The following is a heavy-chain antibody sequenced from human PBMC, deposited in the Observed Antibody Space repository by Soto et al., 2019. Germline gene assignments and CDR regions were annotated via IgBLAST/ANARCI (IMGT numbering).Heavy chain of an antibody. CDR3: AKSPEDTAMVTLSYWFDP. Sequence: PSETLSLTCTVSGGSISSSSYYWGWIRQPPGKGLEWIGSIYYSGSTYYNPSLKSRVTISVDTSKNQFSLKLSSVTAADTAVFYFAKSPEDTAMVTLSYWFDPWGQGTLVTVSS. J-gene: IGHJ5*02. CDR1: GGSISSSSYY. CDR2: IYYSGST. V-gene: IGHV4-39*01. D-gene: IGHD5-18*01.